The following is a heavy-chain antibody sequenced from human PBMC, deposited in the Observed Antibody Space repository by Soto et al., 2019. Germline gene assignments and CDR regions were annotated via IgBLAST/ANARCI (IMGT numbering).Heavy chain of an antibody. V-gene: IGHV3-48*03. CDR3: ARLGYCSSNSCGNGYFDL. Sequence: EVQLVESGGGLVQPGGSLRLSCAASGFTFSSYEMNWVRQAPGKGLEWVSYISSSGSNMDYADSVKGRFTIYRDNAKNSLYSQMNCLRAYDTAVYYRARLGYCSSNSCGNGYFDLWCRGSLVTVFS. CDR2: ISSSGSNM. CDR1: GFTFSSYE. J-gene: IGHJ2*01. D-gene: IGHD2-2*01.